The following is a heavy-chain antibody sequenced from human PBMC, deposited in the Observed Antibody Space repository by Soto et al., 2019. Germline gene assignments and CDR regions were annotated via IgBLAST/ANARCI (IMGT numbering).Heavy chain of an antibody. V-gene: IGHV3-30*18. D-gene: IGHD1-26*01. CDR3: AKEGSGSYYPYCYYGIDV. CDR1: GFTFSSYG. Sequence: QVQLVESGGGVVQPGRSLRLSCAASGFTFSSYGIHWVRQAPGKGLEWVAVISYDGSNKYYADSVKGRFTISRDNSKNTLYLQMNSLRAEDTAVYYCAKEGSGSYYPYCYYGIDVWGQGTTVTVSS. CDR2: ISYDGSNK. J-gene: IGHJ6*02.